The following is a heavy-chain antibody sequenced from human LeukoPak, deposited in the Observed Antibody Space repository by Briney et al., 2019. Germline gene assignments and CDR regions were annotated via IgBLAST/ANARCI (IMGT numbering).Heavy chain of an antibody. CDR2: ISSSSSTI. CDR3: ARDREYYYDSSDAFDI. CDR1: GFTFSSYS. D-gene: IGHD3-22*01. J-gene: IGHJ3*02. Sequence: GGSLRLPCAASGFTFSSYSMNWVRQAPGKGLEWVSYISSSSSTIYYADSVKGRFTISRDNAENSLYLQMNSLRAEDTAVYYCARDREYYYDSSDAFDIWGQGTMVTVSS. V-gene: IGHV3-48*04.